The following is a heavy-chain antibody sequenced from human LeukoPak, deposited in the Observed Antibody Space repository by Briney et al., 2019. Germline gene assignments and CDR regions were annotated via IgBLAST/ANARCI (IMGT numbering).Heavy chain of an antibody. V-gene: IGHV6-1*01. CDR3: ARTYDYGDSYDPYDAFDI. J-gene: IGHJ3*02. Sequence: SQTLSLTCAISGDSVSSNSGAWNWIRQSPSRGLEWLGRTYYRSKWYNDYAVSVKSRITINPDTAKNQFSLQLNSVTPEDTAVYYCARTYDYGDSYDPYDAFDIWGQGTMVTVSS. CDR1: GDSVSSNSGA. CDR2: TYYRSKWYN. D-gene: IGHD4-17*01.